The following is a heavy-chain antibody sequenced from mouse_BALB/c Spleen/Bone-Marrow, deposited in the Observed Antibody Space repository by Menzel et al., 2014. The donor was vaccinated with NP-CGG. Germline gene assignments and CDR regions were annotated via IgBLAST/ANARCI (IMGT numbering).Heavy chain of an antibody. CDR2: ISSGSSTI. V-gene: IGHV5-17*02. Sequence: EVKVEESGGGLVQPGGSRKLSCAASGFTFSSFGMHWVRRAPEKGLEWVAYISSGSSTIYYADTVKGRFTISRDNPKNTLFLQMTSLRSEDTAMYYCARYYRYDYAMDYWGQGTSVTGSS. CDR3: ARYYRYDYAMDY. J-gene: IGHJ4*01. D-gene: IGHD2-14*01. CDR1: GFTFSSFG.